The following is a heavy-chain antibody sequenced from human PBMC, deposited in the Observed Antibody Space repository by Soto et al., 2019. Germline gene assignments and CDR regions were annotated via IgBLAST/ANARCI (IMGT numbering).Heavy chain of an antibody. Sequence: QVQLVQSGAEVKKPGASVKVTCKASGYTFASYGISWVRQAPGQGLEWMGWISAYNGNTNYAQKLQGRVTMTTDTSTSTAYMELRSLRSDVTAVYYCAREGGYCSSTSCPGYYGMDVWGQGTTVTVSS. CDR3: AREGGYCSSTSCPGYYGMDV. D-gene: IGHD2-2*01. CDR1: GYTFASYG. V-gene: IGHV1-18*04. J-gene: IGHJ6*02. CDR2: ISAYNGNT.